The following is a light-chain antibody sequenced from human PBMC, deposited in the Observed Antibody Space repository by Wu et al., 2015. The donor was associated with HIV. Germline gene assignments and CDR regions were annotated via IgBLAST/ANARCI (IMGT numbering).Light chain of an antibody. CDR1: QSVRDD. CDR3: QQYGTSPFT. J-gene: IGKJ4*01. V-gene: IGKV3D-15*02. Sequence: EIVMTQSPATLSVSPGERVTLSCRASQSVRDDLAWYQQKPGQAPRLLMYGASTRAAGIPDRFSGSGSGTDFTLTINRLKPEDLAVYYCQQYGTSPFTFGGGTEVEIK. CDR2: GAS.